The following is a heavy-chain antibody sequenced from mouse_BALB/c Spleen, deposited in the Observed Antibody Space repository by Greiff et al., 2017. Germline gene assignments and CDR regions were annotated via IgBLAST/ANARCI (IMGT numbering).Heavy chain of an antibody. CDR2: ISSGSSTI. Sequence: EVKVEESAGGLVQPGGSRKLSCAASGFTFSSFGMHWVRQAPEKGLEWVAYISSGSSTIYYADTVKGRFTISRDNPKNTLFLQMTSLRSEDTAMYYCARGDYYGSSYDYAMDYWGQGTSVTVSS. D-gene: IGHD1-1*01. CDR1: GFTFSSFG. J-gene: IGHJ4*01. CDR3: ARGDYYGSSYDYAMDY. V-gene: IGHV5-17*02.